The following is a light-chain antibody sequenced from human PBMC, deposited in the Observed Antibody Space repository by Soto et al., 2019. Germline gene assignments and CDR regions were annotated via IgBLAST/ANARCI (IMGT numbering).Light chain of an antibody. CDR1: QSISSK. J-gene: IGKJ1*01. V-gene: IGKV3-15*01. CDR2: AAS. Sequence: EIVMTQSPATLSVSPGEGVTLSCRASQSISSKLAWYQQKPGQAPRLLIYAASTMATGVPARFSGSGSGTEFTLTISSLQPEDFAVYYCHQSNDWRWTFGQGTKVEIK. CDR3: HQSNDWRWT.